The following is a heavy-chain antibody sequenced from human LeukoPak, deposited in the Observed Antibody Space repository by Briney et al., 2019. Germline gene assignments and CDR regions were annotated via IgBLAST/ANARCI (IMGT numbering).Heavy chain of an antibody. V-gene: IGHV4-4*07. J-gene: IGHJ3*02. D-gene: IGHD2-8*01. CDR2: IYTSGST. Sequence: SETLSLTCTVSGGSISSYYWSWIRQPAGKGLEWIGRIYTSGSTNYNPSLKSRVTMLVDTSKNQFSLKLSSVTAEDTAVYYCATVLGYCTNGVCYRGGYDAFDIWGQGTMVTVSS. CDR3: ATVLGYCTNGVCYRGGYDAFDI. CDR1: GGSISSYY.